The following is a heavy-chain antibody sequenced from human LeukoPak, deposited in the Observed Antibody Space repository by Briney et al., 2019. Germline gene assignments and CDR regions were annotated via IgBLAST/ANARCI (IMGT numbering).Heavy chain of an antibody. CDR2: IYHSGST. V-gene: IGHV4-30-2*01. J-gene: IGHJ5*02. D-gene: IGHD2-21*01. CDR1: GGSISSGGYY. CDR3: ARVMVIARQRWFDP. Sequence: SQTLSLTCTVSGGSISSGGYYWSWIRQPPGKGLEWIGYIYHSGSTYYNPSLKSRVTISVDRSKNQFSLKLSSVTAADTAVYYCARVMVIARQRWFDPWGQGTLVTVSS.